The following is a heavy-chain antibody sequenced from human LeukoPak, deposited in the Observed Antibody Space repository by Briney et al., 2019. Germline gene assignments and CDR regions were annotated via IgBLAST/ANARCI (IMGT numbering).Heavy chain of an antibody. CDR3: ARGCLSSTRTDYFDY. D-gene: IGHD6-13*01. Sequence: PGGSLRLSCAASGFTFSSHGMHWVRQAPGKGLEWVAVISYDGSNTYYADSVKGRFTISRDNSKNTLYLQMNSLRAEDTAVYYCARGCLSSTRTDYFDYWGQGTLVTVSS. CDR2: ISYDGSNT. V-gene: IGHV3-30*03. J-gene: IGHJ4*02. CDR1: GFTFSSHG.